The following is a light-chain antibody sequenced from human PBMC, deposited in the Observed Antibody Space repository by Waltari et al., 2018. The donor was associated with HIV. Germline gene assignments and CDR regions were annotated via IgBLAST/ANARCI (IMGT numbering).Light chain of an antibody. V-gene: IGLV2-14*01. Sequence: QSPLTQPAPLSRPPGQPIPLSCTATISDAGGYNHLPQYQQHPGTAPKLMIYEVRNRPSGVSNRFSGSKSGNTASLTISGLQAEDEADYYCSSYTSSSTYVLGTGTKVTVL. J-gene: IGLJ1*01. CDR3: SSYTSSSTYV. CDR2: EVR. CDR1: ISDAGGYNH.